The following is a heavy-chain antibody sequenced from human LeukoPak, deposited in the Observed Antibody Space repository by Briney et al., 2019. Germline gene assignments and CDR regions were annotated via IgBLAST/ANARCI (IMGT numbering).Heavy chain of an antibody. CDR3: VKGYCSSTSCYAFDY. CDR1: GFIFSSYA. Sequence: PGGSLILSCSASGFIFSSYAMHWVRQAPGKGLEYVSGISSNGGSTYYADSVKGRFTISRDNSKNTLYLQMSSLRGEDTAVYYCVKGYCSSTSCYAFDYWGQGTLVTVSS. D-gene: IGHD2-2*01. V-gene: IGHV3-64D*09. J-gene: IGHJ4*02. CDR2: ISSNGGST.